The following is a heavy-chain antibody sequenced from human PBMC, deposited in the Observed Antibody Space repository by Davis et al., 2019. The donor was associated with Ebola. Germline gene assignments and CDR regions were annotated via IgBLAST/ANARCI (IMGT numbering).Heavy chain of an antibody. CDR3: ARGVAGDCISTSCYKYYYYYMDV. CDR1: GYTFTGYY. CDR2: INPNSGGT. V-gene: IGHV1-2*04. J-gene: IGHJ6*03. Sequence: ASVKVSCKASGYTFTGYYMHWVRQAPGQGLEWMGWINPNSGGTNYAQKFQGWVTMTRDTSISTAYMELSRLRSDDTAVYYCARGVAGDCISTSCYKYYYYYMDVWGKGTTATVSS. D-gene: IGHD2-2*02.